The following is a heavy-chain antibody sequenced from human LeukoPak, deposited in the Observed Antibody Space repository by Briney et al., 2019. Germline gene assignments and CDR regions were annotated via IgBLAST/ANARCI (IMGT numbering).Heavy chain of an antibody. CDR3: AKDKDDFWTPSDDAFDI. Sequence: GGSLRLFCAASGFTFSSYAMSWVRQAPGKGLEWVSAISGSGGSTYYADSVKGRFTISRDNSKNTLYLQMNSLRAEDTAVYYCAKDKDDFWTPSDDAFDIWGQGTMVTVSS. CDR2: ISGSGGST. CDR1: GFTFSSYA. J-gene: IGHJ3*02. D-gene: IGHD3-3*01. V-gene: IGHV3-23*01.